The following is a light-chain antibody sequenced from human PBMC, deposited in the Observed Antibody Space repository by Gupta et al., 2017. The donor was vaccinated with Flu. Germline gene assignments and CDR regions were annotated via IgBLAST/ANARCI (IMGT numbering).Light chain of an antibody. CDR3: QSYDSSLSGSKV. V-gene: IGLV1-40*01. J-gene: IGLJ1*01. Sequence: QSVLTQPPSVSGAPGQRGTISCTGSSSNIGAGYDVHWYPQLPGTAPKLLIYGNSHRPSGVPDRFSGSKSGTSASLAITGLQAEDEADYYCQSYDSSLSGSKVFGTGTKVTVL. CDR1: SSNIGAGYD. CDR2: GNS.